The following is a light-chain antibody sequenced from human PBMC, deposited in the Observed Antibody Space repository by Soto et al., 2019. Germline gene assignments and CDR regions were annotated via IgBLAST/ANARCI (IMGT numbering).Light chain of an antibody. Sequence: QLVLTQSPSASASLGASVKLTCTLSSGHSSYAIAWHQQQPEKGPRDLMKLNSDGSHSKGDGIPDRFTGYSSGAERYLTISSLQSEDEADYYCQTWGTGLVFGGGTKLTVL. V-gene: IGLV4-69*01. CDR2: LNSDGSH. CDR3: QTWGTGLV. J-gene: IGLJ2*01. CDR1: SGHSSYA.